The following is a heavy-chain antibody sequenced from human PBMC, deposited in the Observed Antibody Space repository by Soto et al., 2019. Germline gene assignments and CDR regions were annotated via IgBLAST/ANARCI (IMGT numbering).Heavy chain of an antibody. D-gene: IGHD3-9*01. Sequence: GASVKVSCKASGYTFTSYGISWVRQAPGQGLEWMGWISAYNGNTNYAQKLQGRVTMTTDTSTSTAYMELRSLRSDDTAVYFCARDPAHYDVLTGDWFDPWGQGTLVTVSS. J-gene: IGHJ5*02. CDR2: ISAYNGNT. CDR1: GYTFTSYG. V-gene: IGHV1-18*01. CDR3: ARDPAHYDVLTGDWFDP.